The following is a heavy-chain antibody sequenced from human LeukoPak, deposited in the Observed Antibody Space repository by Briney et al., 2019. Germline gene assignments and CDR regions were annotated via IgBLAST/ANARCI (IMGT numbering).Heavy chain of an antibody. Sequence: PGGSLRLSCAASGFTFSNYEMNWVRQAPGKGLEWVSYISNSGSTIYYADSVKGRFTISRDNSKNTLYLQMNSLRAEDTAVYYCARDKVNSGYEGLFDYWGQGTLVTVSS. CDR1: GFTFSNYE. D-gene: IGHD5-12*01. CDR2: ISNSGSTI. CDR3: ARDKVNSGYEGLFDY. V-gene: IGHV3-48*01. J-gene: IGHJ4*02.